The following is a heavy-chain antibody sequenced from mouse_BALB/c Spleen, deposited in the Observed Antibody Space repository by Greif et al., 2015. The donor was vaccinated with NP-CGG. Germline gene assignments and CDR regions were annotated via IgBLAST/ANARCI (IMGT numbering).Heavy chain of an antibody. CDR1: GYTFTSYW. D-gene: IGHD2-1*01. Sequence: VQLQQSGAELVRPGASVKLSRKASGYTFTSYWINWVKQRPGQGLEWIGNIYPSDSYTNYNQKFKDKATLTVDKSSSTAYMQLSSPTSEDSAVYYCTRSEGNYYSDYWGQGTTLTVSS. V-gene: IGHV1-69*02. J-gene: IGHJ2*01. CDR2: IYPSDSYT. CDR3: TRSEGNYYSDY.